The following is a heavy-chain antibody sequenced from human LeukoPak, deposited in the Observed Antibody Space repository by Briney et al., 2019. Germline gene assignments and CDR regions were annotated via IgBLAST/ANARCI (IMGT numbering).Heavy chain of an antibody. CDR3: ARVFHDSSGYYPYYFDY. V-gene: IGHV1-18*01. J-gene: IGHJ4*02. Sequence: ASVKVSCKASGYTFTSFGIGGGRQAPGQGLEGMEGIGAYNGSTNYAQKLQGRVTMTTDTSTSTAYMELRSLRSDDTAVYYCARVFHDSSGYYPYYFDYWGQGTLVTVSS. CDR2: IGAYNGST. CDR1: GYTFTSFG. D-gene: IGHD3-22*01.